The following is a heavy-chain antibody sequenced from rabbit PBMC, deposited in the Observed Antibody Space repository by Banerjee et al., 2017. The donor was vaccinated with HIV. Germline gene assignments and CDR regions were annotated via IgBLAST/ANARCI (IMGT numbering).Heavy chain of an antibody. V-gene: IGHV1S40*01. J-gene: IGHJ6*01. D-gene: IGHD4-2*01. CDR3: ARGLLIGDL. CDR1: GFSFSSGYD. CDR2: IYAGSSGST. Sequence: QSLEESGGGLVQPEGSLTLTCTASGFSFSSGYDMCWVRQAPGKGLEWIACIYAGSSGSTYYASWAKGRLTISKASSTTVTLQMTSLTAADTATYFCARGLLIGDLWGPGTLVTVS.